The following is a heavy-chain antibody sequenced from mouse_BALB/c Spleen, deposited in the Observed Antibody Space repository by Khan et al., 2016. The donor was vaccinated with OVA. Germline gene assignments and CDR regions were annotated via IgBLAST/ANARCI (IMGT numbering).Heavy chain of an antibody. CDR3: VRDGAYHRNDGWFAF. J-gene: IGHJ3*01. D-gene: IGHD2-14*01. CDR1: GYTFTSYT. CDR2: INPSTGYT. V-gene: IGHV1-4*01. Sequence: VQLQQSGAELARPGASVKMSRKASGYTFTSYTIPWIKLRPKQGLEWIGYINPSTGYTNYNQKFKDKATLTADKSSTTAYMQLSSLTSDDSAVYNCVRDGAYHRNDGWFAFWGQGTLVTVSA.